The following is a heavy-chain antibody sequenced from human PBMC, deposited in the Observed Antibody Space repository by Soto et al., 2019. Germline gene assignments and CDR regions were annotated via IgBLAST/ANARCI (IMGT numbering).Heavy chain of an antibody. CDR1: GGTFSSYA. V-gene: IGHV1-69*01. Sequence: QVQLVQSGAEVKKPGSSVKVSCKASGGTFSSYAISWVRQAPGQGLEWMGGIIPISDTTNYAQKFQGRVTSTADESTSTAYMELSSLRSEDTAVYYCARSQGSSTSLEIYYYYYYGRDVWGQGTTVTVSS. D-gene: IGHD2-2*01. CDR3: ARSQGSSTSLEIYYYYYYGRDV. J-gene: IGHJ6*02. CDR2: IIPISDTT.